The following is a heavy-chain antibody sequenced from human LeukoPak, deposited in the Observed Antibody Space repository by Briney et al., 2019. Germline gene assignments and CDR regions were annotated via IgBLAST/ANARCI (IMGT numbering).Heavy chain of an antibody. J-gene: IGHJ4*02. CDR3: ARDTYYDFWSGYYFDY. CDR1: GFTFSDYY. Sequence: PGGSLRLSCAASGFTFSDYYVSWIRQAPGKGLEWVSYISSSGSTIYYADSVKGRFTISRDNAKNSLYLQMNSLRAEDTAVYYCARDTYYDFWSGYYFDYWGQGTLVTVSS. D-gene: IGHD3-3*01. V-gene: IGHV3-11*01. CDR2: ISSSGSTI.